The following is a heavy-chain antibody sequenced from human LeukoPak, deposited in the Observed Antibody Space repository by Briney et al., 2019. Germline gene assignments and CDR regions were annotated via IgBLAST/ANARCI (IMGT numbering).Heavy chain of an antibody. Sequence: SETLSLTCTVSGGSISSSSYYWGWVRQPPGKGLEWVGSIFYSGSTSSTPSLKSRVTISVATSKNQFSLKLSSVTAADTAVYYCARQGLGQQLVSVHFDYWGQGTLVTVSS. V-gene: IGHV4-39*01. D-gene: IGHD6-13*01. CDR2: IFYSGST. J-gene: IGHJ4*02. CDR3: ARQGLGQQLVSVHFDY. CDR1: GGSISSSSYY.